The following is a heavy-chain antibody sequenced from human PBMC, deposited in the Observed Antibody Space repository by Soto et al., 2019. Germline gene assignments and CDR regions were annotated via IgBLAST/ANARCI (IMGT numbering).Heavy chain of an antibody. V-gene: IGHV4-59*01. D-gene: IGHD2-15*01. CDR2: IYYSGRT. J-gene: IGHJ4*02. CDR3: ARGHLGITTTGTWYDFDY. CDR1: GDSISSYY. Sequence: QVQLQESGPRLVKPSETLSLTCTVSGDSISSYYWTWIRQPPGKGLEYIGYIYYSGRTYYNPSLTSRVTISVDTSKTQFALKLSSVTAADTAVYYCARGHLGITTTGTWYDFDYWGQGTLVTVSS.